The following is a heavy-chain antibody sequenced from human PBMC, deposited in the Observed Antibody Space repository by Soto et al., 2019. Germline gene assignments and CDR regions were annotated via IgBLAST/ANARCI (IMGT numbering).Heavy chain of an antibody. Sequence: QVQLVESGGGLVKPGGSLRLSCAASGFSFSDYYMSWIRQAPGKGLEWVSYTSSSGSTTYYADSVKGRFTVSRDNAKYSLWLQVNSLRADDTAVYYCARNGYCSRDACSYGVDVWGQGTTVTVSS. D-gene: IGHD2-15*01. CDR3: ARNGYCSRDACSYGVDV. V-gene: IGHV3-11*01. CDR2: TSSSGSTT. J-gene: IGHJ6*02. CDR1: GFSFSDYY.